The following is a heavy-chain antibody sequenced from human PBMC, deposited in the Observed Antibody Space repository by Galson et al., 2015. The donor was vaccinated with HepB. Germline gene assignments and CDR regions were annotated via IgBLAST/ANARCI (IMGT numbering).Heavy chain of an antibody. Sequence: SLRLSCAASGFTFSSYGMHWVRQAPGKGLEWVAVIWYDGSNKYYADSVKGRFTISRDNSKNTLYLQMNSLRAEDTAVYYCARAQAAALWENYYGMDVWGQGTTVTVSS. CDR3: ARAQAAALWENYYGMDV. V-gene: IGHV3-33*08. CDR2: IWYDGSNK. D-gene: IGHD6-13*01. CDR1: GFTFSSYG. J-gene: IGHJ6*02.